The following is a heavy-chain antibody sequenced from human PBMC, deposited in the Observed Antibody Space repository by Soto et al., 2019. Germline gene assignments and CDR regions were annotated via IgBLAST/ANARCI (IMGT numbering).Heavy chain of an antibody. CDR3: AREVVVVPAANGFNWFDP. CDR1: GDSVSSNSAA. Sequence: PSQTLSLTCAISGDSVSSNSAAWNWIRQSPSRGLEWLGRTYYRSKWYNDYAVSVKSRITINPDTSKNQYSLQLNSVTPEDTAVYYFAREVVVVPAANGFNWFDPWGQGTLVTVSS. J-gene: IGHJ5*02. D-gene: IGHD2-2*01. CDR2: TYYRSKWYN. V-gene: IGHV6-1*01.